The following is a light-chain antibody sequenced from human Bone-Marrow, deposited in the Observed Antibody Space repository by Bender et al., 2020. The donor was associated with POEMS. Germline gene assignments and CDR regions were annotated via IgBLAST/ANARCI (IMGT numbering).Light chain of an antibody. Sequence: QSVLTQPPSASGTPGQRVTISCSGGSSNIGAHAVNWYQHLPGTAPKLLIYSGHRRPSEVPDRFSGSRSCTSASLAISGLQSEDEADCYCAVWDDSLNGWVFGGETKLTVL. J-gene: IGLJ3*02. CDR1: SSNIGAHA. CDR3: AVWDDSLNGWV. V-gene: IGLV1-44*01. CDR2: SGH.